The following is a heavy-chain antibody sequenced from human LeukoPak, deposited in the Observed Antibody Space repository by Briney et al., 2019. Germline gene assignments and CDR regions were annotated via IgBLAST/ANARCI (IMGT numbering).Heavy chain of an antibody. D-gene: IGHD4-11*01. V-gene: IGHV3-33*06. Sequence: GRSLRLSCAASGFTFSSYGMHWLRQGPGKGLEWVAVIWYDGSKKFYADSVKGRFTISRDNSKNTLYLQMNSLRAEDTAVYYCAKDGYRGGTVTTFFDYWGQGTLVTVSS. CDR2: IWYDGSKK. J-gene: IGHJ4*02. CDR3: AKDGYRGGTVTTFFDY. CDR1: GFTFSSYG.